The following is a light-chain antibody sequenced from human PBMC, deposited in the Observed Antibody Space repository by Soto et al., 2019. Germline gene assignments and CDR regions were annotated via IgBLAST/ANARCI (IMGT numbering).Light chain of an antibody. CDR2: DNN. CDR1: SSNIGNNY. J-gene: IGLJ2*01. CDR3: GTWDSSLSARV. Sequence: QSVLTQPTSVSAAPGQRVTISCSGSSSNIGNNYVSWYQQLPGTAPKLLIYDNNKRPSGIPDRFSGSKSGTSATLGITGLQTGDEADYYCGTWDSSLSARVFGGGTKVTVL. V-gene: IGLV1-51*01.